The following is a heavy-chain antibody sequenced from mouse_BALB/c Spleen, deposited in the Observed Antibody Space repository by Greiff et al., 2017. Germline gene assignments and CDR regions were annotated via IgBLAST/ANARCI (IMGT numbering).Heavy chain of an antibody. Sequence: EVQLVESGGGLVKPGGSLKLSCAASGFAFSSYDMSWVRQTPEKRLEWVAYISSGGGSTYYPDTVKGRFTISRDNAKNTLYLQMSSLKSEDTAMYYCARHEGLGLYGNYFSYWGQGTTLTVSS. CDR2: ISSGGGST. J-gene: IGHJ2*01. CDR1: GFAFSSYD. CDR3: ARHEGLGLYGNYFSY. D-gene: IGHD2-1*01. V-gene: IGHV5-12-1*01.